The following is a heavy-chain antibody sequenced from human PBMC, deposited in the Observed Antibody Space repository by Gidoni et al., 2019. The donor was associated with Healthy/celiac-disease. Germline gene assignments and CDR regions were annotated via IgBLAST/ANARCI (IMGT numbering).Heavy chain of an antibody. D-gene: IGHD5-18*01. V-gene: IGHV2-5*02. CDR1: GFSLSTSGVG. CDR2: IYWDDDK. CDR3: AHTVPKGEVRGYSYGIYDY. Sequence: QITLKESGPTLVKPTQTLTLTCTFSGFSLSTSGVGVGWIRQPPGKALEWLALIYWDDDKRYSPSLKSRLTITKDTSKNQVVLTMTNMDPVDTATYYCAHTVPKGEVRGYSYGIYDYWGQGTLVTVSS. J-gene: IGHJ4*02.